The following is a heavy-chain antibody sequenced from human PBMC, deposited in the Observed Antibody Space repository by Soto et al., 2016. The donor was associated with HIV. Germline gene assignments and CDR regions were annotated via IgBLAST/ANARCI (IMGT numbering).Heavy chain of an antibody. Sequence: QVQLQESGPGLVKPSETLSLTCTVSGVSVSSGSYYWSWIRQPPGKGLEWIGYIDYSGSTNYNPSLKSRVTISVDTSKNQFSLKLRSVTAADTAVYYCARVDYKYNWFDPWGQGPWSPSPQ. CDR1: GVSVSSGSYY. CDR2: IDYSGST. J-gene: IGHJ5*02. CDR3: ARVDYKYNWFDP. V-gene: IGHV4-61*01. D-gene: IGHD4-4*01.